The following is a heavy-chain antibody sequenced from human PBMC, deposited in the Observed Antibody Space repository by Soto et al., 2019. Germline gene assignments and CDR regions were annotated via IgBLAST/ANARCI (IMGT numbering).Heavy chain of an antibody. CDR3: AARAAGWYFDY. Sequence: EVQLLESGGGLVQPGGSLRLSCAASGFTFSSYMMSWVRQAPGKGLEWVSTISPSGGSTWYADSVKGRFTISRDNPKNTLYLQMNSLRAEDTAVYYCAARAAGWYFDYWGQGNLVTVSS. V-gene: IGHV3-23*01. CDR1: GFTFSSYM. J-gene: IGHJ4*02. CDR2: ISPSGGST. D-gene: IGHD2-15*01.